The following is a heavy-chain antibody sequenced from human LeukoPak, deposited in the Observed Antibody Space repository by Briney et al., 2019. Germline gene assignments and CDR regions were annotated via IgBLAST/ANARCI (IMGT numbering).Heavy chain of an antibody. Sequence: ASVKVSCEASGYTFTNYYMHWVRQAPGQGLEWMGIINPTSGSTSSAQNFQGRVTMTRHTSSSTFYMELSSLRSDDTAVYYCARRSYSHWYFDLWGRGTLVTVSS. CDR1: GYTFTNYY. D-gene: IGHD2-21*01. CDR3: ARRSYSHWYFDL. CDR2: INPTSGST. J-gene: IGHJ2*01. V-gene: IGHV1-46*01.